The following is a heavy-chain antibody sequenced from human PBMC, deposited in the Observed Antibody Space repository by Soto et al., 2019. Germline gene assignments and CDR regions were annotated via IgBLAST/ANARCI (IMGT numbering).Heavy chain of an antibody. CDR3: ARSWAVAGSYDY. CDR1: GFTVSSNY. D-gene: IGHD6-19*01. V-gene: IGHV3-66*01. CDR2: IYSGDST. Sequence: EVQLVESGGGLVQPGGSLRLSCAASGFTVSSNYMNWVRQAPGKGLEWVSIIYSGDSTYYADSVKGRFTISRDNSKNTLYLQMNSLRAADTAVYYCARSWAVAGSYDYWGQGTLVTVSS. J-gene: IGHJ4*02.